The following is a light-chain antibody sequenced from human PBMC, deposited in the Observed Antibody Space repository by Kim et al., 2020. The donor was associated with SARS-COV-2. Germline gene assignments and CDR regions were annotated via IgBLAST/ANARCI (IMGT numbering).Light chain of an antibody. CDR1: ETINIW. CDR2: KAS. V-gene: IGKV1-5*03. Sequence: DIQLTQSPSTLSASVGDRVTMTCRASETINIWLAWYQQKPGKPPKLLIYKASSLESGVSSRFSGSGSGTEFTLTISSLQFDDSATYYCQQYNRYYTFGQGTKLEI. J-gene: IGKJ2*01. CDR3: QQYNRYYT.